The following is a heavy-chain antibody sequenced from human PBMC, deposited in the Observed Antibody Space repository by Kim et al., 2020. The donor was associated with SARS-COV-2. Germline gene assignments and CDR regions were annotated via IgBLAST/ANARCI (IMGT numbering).Heavy chain of an antibody. D-gene: IGHD7-27*01. CDR2: ITDDDSK. Sequence: GGSLRLSCAASGFSFSSYGMAWVRQAPGKGLECVSGITDDDSKYYADSVKGRFSISRDNSKNTVYLDMNSLRVEDTAVYYCAKDKISGDGYWYFDAWGRGTLVTVSS. V-gene: IGHV3-23*01. CDR1: GFSFSSYG. CDR3: AKDKISGDGYWYFDA. J-gene: IGHJ2*01.